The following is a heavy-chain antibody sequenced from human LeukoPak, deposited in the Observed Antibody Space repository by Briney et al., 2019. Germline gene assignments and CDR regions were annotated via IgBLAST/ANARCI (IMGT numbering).Heavy chain of an antibody. V-gene: IGHV3-48*04. CDR3: ARVGSSRSGDY. CDR1: GFTFSSYN. J-gene: IGHJ4*02. D-gene: IGHD6-13*01. Sequence: EGSLRLSGAASGFTFSSYNMNWVRQAPGKGLEWVSYISSSSSTIYYADSVKGRFTISRDNAKTSLYLQMNSLRVEDTAVYYCARVGSSRSGDYWGQGTLVTVSS. CDR2: ISSSSSTI.